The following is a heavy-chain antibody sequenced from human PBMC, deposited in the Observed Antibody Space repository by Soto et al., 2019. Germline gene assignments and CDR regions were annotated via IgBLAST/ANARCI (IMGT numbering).Heavy chain of an antibody. V-gene: IGHV1-2*02. Sequence: ASVKVSCKASGYTFTGYYMHWVRQAPGQGLEWMGLINPNSGGTNYAQKFQGRVTMTRDTSISTAYMELSRLRSDDTAVHYCARVAAAGGYYYGMDVWGQGTTVTVS. CDR1: GYTFTGYY. J-gene: IGHJ6*02. CDR3: ARVAAAGGYYYGMDV. CDR2: INPNSGGT. D-gene: IGHD6-13*01.